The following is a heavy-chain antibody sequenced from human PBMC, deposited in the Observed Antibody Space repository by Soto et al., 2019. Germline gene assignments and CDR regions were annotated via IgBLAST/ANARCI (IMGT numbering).Heavy chain of an antibody. Sequence: EVQLAETGGGLIQPGGSLRLSCAVSGFTVGNNYMTWVRQAPGKGLEWVSYIYSGGTTTYADSVKGRFTISRDNSKNTLFLQMNSLRAEDAAVYYCAIGGSSGWSPMLYWGRGTLVTVSS. CDR2: IYSGGTT. CDR3: AIGGSSGWSPMLY. V-gene: IGHV3-53*02. J-gene: IGHJ4*02. CDR1: GFTVGNNY. D-gene: IGHD6-19*01.